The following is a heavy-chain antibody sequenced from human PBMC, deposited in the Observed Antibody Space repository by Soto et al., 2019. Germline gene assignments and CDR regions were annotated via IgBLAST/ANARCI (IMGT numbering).Heavy chain of an antibody. D-gene: IGHD3-16*01. Sequence: SETLSLTCTLSGGSISSGTYHWGWVRQPPGKGLEWIGSIYFTGTLRYNPSLQSRVTISMDTSKNQFSLEQTSVTAADTAVYYCARHADWGNNVLAFDIWGQGTMVTVSS. V-gene: IGHV4-39*01. CDR3: ARHADWGNNVLAFDI. CDR2: IYFTGTL. CDR1: GGSISSGTYH. J-gene: IGHJ3*02.